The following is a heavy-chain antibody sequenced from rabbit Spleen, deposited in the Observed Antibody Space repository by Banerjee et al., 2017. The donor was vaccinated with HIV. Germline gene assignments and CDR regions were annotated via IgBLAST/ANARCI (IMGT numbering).Heavy chain of an antibody. J-gene: IGHJ4*01. D-gene: IGHD6-1*01. V-gene: IGHV1S45*01. CDR2: IGAGSGNT. Sequence: QEQLEESGGGLVQPEGSLTLTCTASGFSFSNNYMCWVRQAPGKGLEWIGCIGAGSGNTYYASWAKGRFTISKTSSTTVTLQMTSLTAADTATYFCASAYSDVYFDLWGPGTLVTVS. CDR3: ASAYSDVYFDL. CDR1: GFSFSNNY.